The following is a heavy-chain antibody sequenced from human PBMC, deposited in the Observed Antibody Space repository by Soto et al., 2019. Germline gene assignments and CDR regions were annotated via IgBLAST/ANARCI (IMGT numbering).Heavy chain of an antibody. CDR3: ATDLAYDFSYYYYYMDV. D-gene: IGHD3-3*01. Sequence: QVQLVQSGAEVKKPGASVKVSCKASGYTFTSYGISWVRQAPGQGLEWMGWISAYNGNTNYAQKLQGRVTMTTDTSTSTAYMELRSLRSDDTAVYYCATDLAYDFSYYYYYMDVWGKGTTVTVSS. V-gene: IGHV1-18*01. J-gene: IGHJ6*03. CDR2: ISAYNGNT. CDR1: GYTFTSYG.